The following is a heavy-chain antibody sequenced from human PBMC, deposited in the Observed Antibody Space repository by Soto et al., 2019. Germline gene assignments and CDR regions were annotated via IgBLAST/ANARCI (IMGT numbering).Heavy chain of an antibody. CDR1: GYTFTSYS. Sequence: GASVKVSCKASGYTFTSYSMHWVRQAPGQRLEWMGWINTGSGNTKYSQKFQGRVTITRDTSASTAYMELSSLRSEDTAVYYCARGGEPIDYWGQGTLVTVSS. D-gene: IGHD2-21*01. V-gene: IGHV1-3*04. CDR3: ARGGEPIDY. J-gene: IGHJ4*02. CDR2: INTGSGNT.